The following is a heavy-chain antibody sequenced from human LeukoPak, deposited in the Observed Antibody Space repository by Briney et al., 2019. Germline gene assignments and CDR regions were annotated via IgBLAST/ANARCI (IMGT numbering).Heavy chain of an antibody. CDR2: IGGRDGST. V-gene: IGHV3-23*01. CDR3: AKGHYYGSGSLDY. CDR1: GFTFISYA. D-gene: IGHD3-10*01. J-gene: IGHJ4*02. Sequence: PGGSLRLSCAASGFTFISYAMSWVRQAPGKGLEWVSAIGGRDGSTYYADSVKGRFTISRDNSKNTLYVQMNSLRAEDTAVYYCAKGHYYGSGSLDYWGQGTLVTVSS.